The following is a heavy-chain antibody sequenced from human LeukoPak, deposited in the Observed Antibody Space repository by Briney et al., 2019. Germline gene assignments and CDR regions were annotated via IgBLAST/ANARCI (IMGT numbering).Heavy chain of an antibody. CDR3: AKDPFGSIAARLSWFDP. CDR1: GFTFSSYA. D-gene: IGHD6-6*01. V-gene: IGHV3-23*01. J-gene: IGHJ5*02. CDR2: ISGSGGST. Sequence: GGSLRLSCAASGFTFSSYAMSWVRQAPGKGLEWVSAISGSGGSTFYADSVKGRFTISRDNSKNTLYLQMNSLRAEDTAVYYCAKDPFGSIAARLSWFDPWGQGTLVTVSS.